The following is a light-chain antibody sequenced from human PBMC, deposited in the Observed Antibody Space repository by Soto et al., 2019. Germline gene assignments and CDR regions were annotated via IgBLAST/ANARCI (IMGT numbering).Light chain of an antibody. Sequence: IVRTQSPLSVRVSAGERACVACGGSRSLLHSNGYNYLDWYLQKPGQSPQLLIYLGSNRSSGVPARFSGSGSATHSTLTTSPVEAADVRASHCMQALQTPPVTFGPGTRLEIK. CDR2: LGS. CDR3: MQALQTPPVT. V-gene: IGKV2-28*01. CDR1: RSLLHSNGYNY. J-gene: IGKJ5*01.